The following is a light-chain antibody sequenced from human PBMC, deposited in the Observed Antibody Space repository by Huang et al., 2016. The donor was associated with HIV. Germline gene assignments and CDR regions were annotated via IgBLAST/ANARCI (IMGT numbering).Light chain of an antibody. J-gene: IGKJ5*01. Sequence: IQLTQSPSSLSPLIGDRVTITCRASQDITNYLAWYQQKPRQSPKVLIYAASALPGGVPSRFSGSGSGRNFTLNINNLQPEDFGTYYCQQLNSYPITFGQGTRLEIK. CDR3: QQLNSYPIT. V-gene: IGKV1-9*01. CDR1: QDITNY. CDR2: AAS.